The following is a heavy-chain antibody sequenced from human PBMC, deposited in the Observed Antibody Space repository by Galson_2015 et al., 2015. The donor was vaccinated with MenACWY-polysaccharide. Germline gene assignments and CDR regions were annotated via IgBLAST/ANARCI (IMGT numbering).Heavy chain of an antibody. CDR1: GHTFTGYY. D-gene: IGHD7-27*01. V-gene: IGHV1-2*02. CDR3: ARDLTGDRDY. CDR2: INPNSGGT. J-gene: IGHJ4*02. Sequence: SVKVSCKASGHTFTGYYMHWVRQAPGQGLEWMGWINPNSGGTKYVQKFQGRVTMTRDTSISTAYMELSRLRSDDTAVYYCARDLTGDRDYWGQGTLVTVSS.